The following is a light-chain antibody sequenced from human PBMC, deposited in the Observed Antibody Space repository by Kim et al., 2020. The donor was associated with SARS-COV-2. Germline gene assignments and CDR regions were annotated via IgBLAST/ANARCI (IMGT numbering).Light chain of an antibody. CDR3: SSYTSSSTWV. CDR1: SGDVGGYNY. Sequence: SITSSFTGTSGDVGGYNYCSWYQPHPGKAPKRMIYDVSKRPSGVSNRFSGSKSGNTASLTISGLQAEDEADYYCSSYTSSSTWVFGGGTQLTVL. CDR2: DVS. V-gene: IGLV2-14*04. J-gene: IGLJ3*02.